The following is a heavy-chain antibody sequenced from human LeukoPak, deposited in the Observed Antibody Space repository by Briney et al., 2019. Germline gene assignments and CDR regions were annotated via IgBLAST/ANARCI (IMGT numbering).Heavy chain of an antibody. CDR1: GFTFSNAW. CDR2: IKSKTDGGTT. D-gene: IGHD6-13*01. Sequence: PGGSLRLSCAASGFTFSNAWMSWVRQAPGKGLEWVGRIKSKTDGGTTDYAAPVKGRFTVSRDDSKNTLYLQMNSLKTEDTAVYYCTTVHSSSWRDYYYYGMDVWGKGTTVTVSS. J-gene: IGHJ6*04. CDR3: TTVHSSSWRDYYYYGMDV. V-gene: IGHV3-15*01.